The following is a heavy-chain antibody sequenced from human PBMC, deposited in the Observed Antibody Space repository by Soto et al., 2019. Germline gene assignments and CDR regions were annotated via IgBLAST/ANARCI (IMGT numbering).Heavy chain of an antibody. CDR1: GASLNNYY. CDR2: IYTSGST. Sequence: NPSETLSLTCTVSGASLNNYYWSWARQPAGKGLEWVGRIYTSGSTNYNPSLESRVTMSVDTSKNQFSLKLSSVTAADTAVHYCARGSLAPDYWGQGTLVTVSS. J-gene: IGHJ4*02. CDR3: ARGSLAPDY. V-gene: IGHV4-4*07. D-gene: IGHD1-26*01.